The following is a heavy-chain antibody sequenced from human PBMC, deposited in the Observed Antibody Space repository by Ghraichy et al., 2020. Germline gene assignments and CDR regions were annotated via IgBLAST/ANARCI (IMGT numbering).Heavy chain of an antibody. CDR1: GFTFDDYT. V-gene: IGHV3-43*01. Sequence: GGSLRLSCAASGFTFDDYTMHWVRQAPGKGLEWVSLISWDGGSTYYADSVKGRFTISRDNSKNSLYLQMNSLRTEDTALYYCAKERGGNQAFDYWGQGTLVTVSS. CDR2: ISWDGGST. D-gene: IGHD4-23*01. CDR3: AKERGGNQAFDY. J-gene: IGHJ4*02.